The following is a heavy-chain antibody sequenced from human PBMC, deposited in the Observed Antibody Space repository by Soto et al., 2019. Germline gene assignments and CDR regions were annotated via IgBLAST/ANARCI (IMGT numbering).Heavy chain of an antibody. D-gene: IGHD4-17*01. V-gene: IGHV1-69*06. CDR3: ARQGYGGNGGFVDY. Sequence: GSSVKVSCKASGGTLSSYAISWVRKATGQGLEWMGGIIPIFGTANYAQKFQGRVTITADKSTSTAYMELSSLRSEDTAVYYCARQGYGGNGGFVDYWGQRTLVTVSS. J-gene: IGHJ4*02. CDR2: IIPIFGTA. CDR1: GGTLSSYA.